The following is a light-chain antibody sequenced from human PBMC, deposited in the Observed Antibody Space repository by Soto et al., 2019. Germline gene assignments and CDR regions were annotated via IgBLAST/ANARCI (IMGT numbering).Light chain of an antibody. CDR1: QSVSSN. CDR3: QQYGASLPST. J-gene: IGKJ4*01. V-gene: IGKV3-15*01. Sequence: AQTPATVRGSGGESATRSCTASQSVSSNLAWYQQKPGQAPRLLIYGASTRATGIPARFSGSGSGTDYTLTISGLQPEDFAVYYCQQYGASLPSTFAGGTKVDIK. CDR2: GAS.